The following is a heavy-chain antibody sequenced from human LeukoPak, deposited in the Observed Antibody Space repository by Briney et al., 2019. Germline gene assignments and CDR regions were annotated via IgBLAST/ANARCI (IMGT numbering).Heavy chain of an antibody. Sequence: SETLSLTCAVYGGSFGGYYWSWIRQPPGKGLEWIGEINHSGSTNYNPSLKSRVTISVDTSKNQFSLKLSSVTAADTAVYYCARRAIFGVVATRWFDPWGQGTLVTVSS. CDR2: INHSGST. J-gene: IGHJ5*02. CDR3: ARRAIFGVVATRWFDP. V-gene: IGHV4-34*01. D-gene: IGHD3-3*01. CDR1: GGSFGGYY.